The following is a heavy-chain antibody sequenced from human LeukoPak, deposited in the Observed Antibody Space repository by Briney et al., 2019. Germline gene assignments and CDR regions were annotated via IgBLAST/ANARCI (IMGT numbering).Heavy chain of an antibody. Sequence: SETLSLTCTVSGGSISSYYWSWIRQPPGKGLEWIGYIYTSGSTNYNPSLKSRVTMSADTSKNQFSLSLNSVTAADTAIYYCARGPTVPSSSWYVPDYWGQGTLVTVSS. CDR1: GGSISSYY. D-gene: IGHD6-13*01. CDR2: IYTSGST. J-gene: IGHJ4*02. CDR3: ARGPTVPSSSWYVPDY. V-gene: IGHV4-4*09.